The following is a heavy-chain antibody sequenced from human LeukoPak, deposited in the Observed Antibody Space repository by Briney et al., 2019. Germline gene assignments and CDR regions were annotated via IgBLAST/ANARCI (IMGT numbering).Heavy chain of an antibody. CDR1: GFTFSSYG. CDR3: AKDIISESVVVITGFDY. D-gene: IGHD3-22*01. CDR2: IWYDGSNK. V-gene: IGHV3-33*06. J-gene: IGHJ4*02. Sequence: GESLKISCAASGFTFSSYGMHWVRQAPGKGLEWVAVIWYDGSNKYYADSVKGRFTISRDNSKNTLYLQMNSLRAEDTDVYYCAKDIISESVVVITGFDYWGQGTLVTVSS.